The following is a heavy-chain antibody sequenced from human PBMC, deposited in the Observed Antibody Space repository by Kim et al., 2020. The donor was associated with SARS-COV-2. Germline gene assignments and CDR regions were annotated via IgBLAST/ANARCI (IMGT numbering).Heavy chain of an antibody. J-gene: IGHJ4*02. CDR1: GGSISSGDYY. D-gene: IGHD3-10*01. CDR2: IFYSGTT. Sequence: SETLSLTCTVSGGSISSGDYYWSWIRQPPGKGLEWIGYIFYSGTTYYNPSLKSRLTISRDTSKNQFSLKLNSVTAADTAVYFCARHYYGYDYWGQGTLVT. V-gene: IGHV4-30-4*01. CDR3: ARHYYGYDY.